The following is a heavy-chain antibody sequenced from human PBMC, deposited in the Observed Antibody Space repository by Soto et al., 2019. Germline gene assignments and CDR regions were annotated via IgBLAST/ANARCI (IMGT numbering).Heavy chain of an antibody. CDR2: INAGNGNT. D-gene: IGHD6-19*01. V-gene: IGHV1-3*01. CDR3: ARDWRRSGWYGFGY. J-gene: IGHJ4*02. Sequence: ASVKVSCKASGYTFTSYAMHWVRQAPGQRLEWMGWINAGNGNTKYSQKFQGRVTITRDTSASTAYMELSSLRSEDTAVYYCARDWRRSGWYGFGYWGQGTLVTVSS. CDR1: GYTFTSYA.